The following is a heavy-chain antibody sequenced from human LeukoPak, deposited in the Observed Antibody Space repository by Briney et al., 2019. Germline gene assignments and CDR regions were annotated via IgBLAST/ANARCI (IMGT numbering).Heavy chain of an antibody. J-gene: IGHJ4*02. CDR2: INHSGST. Sequence: PSETLSLTCAVYGGSFSGYYWSWIRQPPGKGLEWIGEINHSGSTNYNPSLKSRVTISVDTSRNQFSLKLSSVTAADTAVYYCAREARYSGYDSPYYFDYWGQGTLVTVSS. V-gene: IGHV4-34*01. CDR3: AREARYSGYDSPYYFDY. D-gene: IGHD5-12*01. CDR1: GGSFSGYY.